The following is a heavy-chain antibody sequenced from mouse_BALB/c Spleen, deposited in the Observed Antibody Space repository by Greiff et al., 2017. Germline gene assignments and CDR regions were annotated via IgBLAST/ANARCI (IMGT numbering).Heavy chain of an antibody. CDR3: ARYGAGAWFAY. CDR2: ISSGGGNT. D-gene: IGHD3-3*01. V-gene: IGHV5-9*03. Sequence: EVQRVESGGGLVKPGGSLKLSCAASGFTFSSYTMSWVRQTPEKRLEWVATISSGGGNTYYPDSVKGRFTISRDNAKNNLYLQMSSLRSEDTALYYCARYGAGAWFAYWGQGTLVTVSA. CDR1: GFTFSSYT. J-gene: IGHJ3*01.